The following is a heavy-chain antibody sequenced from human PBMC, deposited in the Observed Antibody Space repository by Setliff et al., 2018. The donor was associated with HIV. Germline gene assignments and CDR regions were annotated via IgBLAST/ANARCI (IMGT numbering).Heavy chain of an antibody. CDR3: ARAPFYYGSGSYQTFDY. CDR2: ISTYNGNT. D-gene: IGHD3-10*01. CDR1: GFTFTSSA. J-gene: IGHJ4*02. V-gene: IGHV1-18*01. Sequence: GASVKVSCKASGFTFTSSAMQWVRQAPGQGLEWMGWISTYNGNTNYAQKLQGRVTMTTDTSTSTAYMELRSLRSDDTAVYYCARAPFYYGSGSYQTFDYWGQGTLVTVSS.